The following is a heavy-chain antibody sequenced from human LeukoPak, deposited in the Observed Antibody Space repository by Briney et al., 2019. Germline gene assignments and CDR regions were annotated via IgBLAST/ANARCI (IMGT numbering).Heavy chain of an antibody. Sequence: GGSLRLSCAASGFTFSSYSMNWVRQAPGKGLEWVSYISSSSSTIYYADSVKGRFTISRDNAKNSLYLQMNSLRAEDTAVYYCARVLGKQQLAPRDYWGQGTLVTVSS. CDR3: ARVLGKQQLAPRDY. V-gene: IGHV3-48*01. D-gene: IGHD6-13*01. CDR2: ISSSSSTI. CDR1: GFTFSSYS. J-gene: IGHJ4*02.